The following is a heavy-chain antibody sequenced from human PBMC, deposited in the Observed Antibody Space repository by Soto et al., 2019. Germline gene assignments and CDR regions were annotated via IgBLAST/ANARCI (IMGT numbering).Heavy chain of an antibody. CDR3: ARGGERRYCSGGSCYSFDY. D-gene: IGHD2-15*01. CDR1: GGSVSSGSYY. J-gene: IGHJ4*02. Sequence: SETLSLTCTVSGGSVSSGSYYWSWIRQPPGEGLEWIGYIYYSGSTNYNPSLKSRVTISVDTSKNQFSLKLSSVTAADTAVYYCARGGERRYCSGGSCYSFDYWGQGTLVTVS. CDR2: IYYSGST. V-gene: IGHV4-61*01.